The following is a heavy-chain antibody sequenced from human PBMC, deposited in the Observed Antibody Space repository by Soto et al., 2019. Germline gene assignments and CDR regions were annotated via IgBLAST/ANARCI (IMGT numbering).Heavy chain of an antibody. CDR3: ARDVSPGSSSVYLDAFDI. J-gene: IGHJ3*02. Sequence: EVQLEESGGDLVQPGGSLRLSCAASGFTLSAYWMTWVRQAPGKGLEWVANINRDGSKKSYLDSVRGRFTISRDNVGNLLYLQMDSLRADYTALYYCARDVSPGSSSVYLDAFDIWGQGTMVTVSS. V-gene: IGHV3-7*05. CDR1: GFTLSAYW. D-gene: IGHD6-13*01. CDR2: INRDGSKK.